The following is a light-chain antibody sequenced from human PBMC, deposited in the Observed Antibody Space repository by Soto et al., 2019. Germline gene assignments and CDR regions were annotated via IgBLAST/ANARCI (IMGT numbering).Light chain of an antibody. CDR3: QQSYSTPYT. Sequence: DIQMTQSPSSLSASVGDRVTITCRASQTISSYLNWYQQKPGKDPELLIYVESNLQRGVPSRFSGRESGTDFTLNVSSLQPEDFATYYCQQSYSTPYTFGGGTRVEIK. J-gene: IGKJ2*01. CDR2: VES. CDR1: QTISSY. V-gene: IGKV1-39*01.